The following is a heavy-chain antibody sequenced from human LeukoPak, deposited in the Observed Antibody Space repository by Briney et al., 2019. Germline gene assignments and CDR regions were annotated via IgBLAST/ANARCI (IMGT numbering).Heavy chain of an antibody. CDR2: ISYDGSNK. CDR1: GFTFSSYA. CDR3: ASEPTVTYKESPFDY. J-gene: IGHJ4*02. Sequence: QPGRSLRLSCAASGFTFSSYAMHWVRQAPGKGLEWVAVISYDGSNKYYADSVKGRFTISRDNSKNTLYLQMNSLRAEDTAVYYCASEPTVTYKESPFDYWGQGTLVTVSS. D-gene: IGHD4-17*01. V-gene: IGHV3-30-3*01.